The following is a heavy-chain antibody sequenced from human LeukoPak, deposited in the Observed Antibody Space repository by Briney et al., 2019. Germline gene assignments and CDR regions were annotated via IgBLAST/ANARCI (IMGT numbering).Heavy chain of an antibody. CDR2: IRSSGDYI. CDR1: GFTFRTYS. J-gene: IGHJ4*02. Sequence: GGSLRLSCAASGFTFRTYSMNWVRQAPGKGLEWVSFIRSSGDYIYYADSLKGRFTISRDNAKNSLYLQMNSLRAEDTAVYYCVRGNSSWRSYFDYWGQGTLVTVSS. D-gene: IGHD6-13*01. CDR3: VRGNSSWRSYFDY. V-gene: IGHV3-21*01.